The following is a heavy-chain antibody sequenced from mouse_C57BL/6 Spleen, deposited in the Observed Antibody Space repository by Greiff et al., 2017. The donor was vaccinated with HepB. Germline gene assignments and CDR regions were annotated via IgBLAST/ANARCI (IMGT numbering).Heavy chain of an antibody. V-gene: IGHV5-4*03. CDR2: ISDGGSYT. J-gene: IGHJ4*01. CDR3: ARSYYGSSYAMDY. Sequence: EVKLMESGGGLVKPGGSLKLSCAASGFTFSSYAMSWVRQTPEKRVEWVATISDGGSYTYYPDNVKGRFTISRDNAKNNLYLQMSHLKSEDTAMYYCARSYYGSSYAMDYWGQGTSVTVSS. D-gene: IGHD1-1*01. CDR1: GFTFSSYA.